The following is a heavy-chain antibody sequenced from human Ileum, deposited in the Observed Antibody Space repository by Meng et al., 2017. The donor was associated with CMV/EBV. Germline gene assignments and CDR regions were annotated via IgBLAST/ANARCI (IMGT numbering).Heavy chain of an antibody. CDR1: GFSLSASGVG. CDR2: IYWDDDK. D-gene: IGHD3-22*01. CDR3: AHSSDYYDSSGELDY. Sequence: QNLLNESGPSLVKPTQTLTLTCTISGFSLSASGVGVGWIRQPPGKALEWLALIYWDDDKRYSPSLKSRLTITKDTSNNQVVLIMTNMDPVDTATYYCAHSSDYYDSSGELDYWGQGTLVTVSS. J-gene: IGHJ4*02. V-gene: IGHV2-5*02.